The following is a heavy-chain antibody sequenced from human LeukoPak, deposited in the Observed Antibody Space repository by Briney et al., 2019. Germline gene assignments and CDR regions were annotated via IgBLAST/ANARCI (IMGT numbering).Heavy chain of an antibody. Sequence: WASVKVSCKASGGTFSSYAISWVRQAPGQGLEWMGGIIPIFGTANYAQKFQGRVTITADESTSTAYMELSSLRSEDTAVYYCARDIVVVPAANYGMDVWGQGTTVTVSS. J-gene: IGHJ6*02. CDR2: IIPIFGTA. V-gene: IGHV1-69*01. CDR1: GGTFSSYA. CDR3: ARDIVVVPAANYGMDV. D-gene: IGHD2-2*01.